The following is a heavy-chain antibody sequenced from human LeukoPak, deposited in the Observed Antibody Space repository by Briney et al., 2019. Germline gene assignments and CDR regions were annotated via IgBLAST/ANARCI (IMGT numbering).Heavy chain of an antibody. D-gene: IGHD2-15*01. Sequence: GGSLRLSCAASGFMFTTYAMSWVRQAPGKGLEWVSTLSGSGGSTYYADSVQGRFTISRDNSNNTLYLQMNSLRAEDTALYYCAKDPPCSGGSCFPPNFDYWGQGTLVTVSS. CDR2: LSGSGGST. CDR3: AKDPPCSGGSCFPPNFDY. J-gene: IGHJ4*02. CDR1: GFMFTTYA. V-gene: IGHV3-23*01.